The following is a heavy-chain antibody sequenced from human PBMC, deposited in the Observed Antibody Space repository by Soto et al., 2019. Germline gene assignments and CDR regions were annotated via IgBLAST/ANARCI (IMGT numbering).Heavy chain of an antibody. V-gene: IGHV4-4*02. J-gene: IGHJ6*02. Sequence: QVELQESGPGLVKPSETLSLTCTVSRAPITTTKWWAWVRLPPGKGLDWIGEVHDGPQHSNPSLASRITMRGDKSKYHFSLRLTPVTAADTAIYYYANHSTSYTWGVWGRGTTVMVSS. CDR1: RAPITTTKW. CDR3: ANHSTSYTWGV. CDR2: VHDGPQ. D-gene: IGHD3-16*01.